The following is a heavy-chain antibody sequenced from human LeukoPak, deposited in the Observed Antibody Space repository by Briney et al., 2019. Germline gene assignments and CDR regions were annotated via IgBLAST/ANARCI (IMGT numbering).Heavy chain of an antibody. CDR3: ARTGRGYYYYYMDV. V-gene: IGHV4-34*01. J-gene: IGHJ6*03. CDR1: GGSFSGYY. CDR2: INHSGST. D-gene: IGHD1-14*01. Sequence: SETLSLTCAVYGGSFSGYYWSWICQPPGKGLEWIGEINHSGSTNYNPSLKSRVTISVDTSKNQFSLKLSSVTAADTAVYYCARTGRGYYYYYMDVWGKGTTVTVSS.